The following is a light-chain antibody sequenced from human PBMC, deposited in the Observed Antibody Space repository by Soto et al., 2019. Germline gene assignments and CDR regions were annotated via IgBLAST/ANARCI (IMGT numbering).Light chain of an antibody. V-gene: IGLV1-47*01. CDR1: SSNIGNNN. Sequence: QSVLTQPPSASGTPGQRVTISCSGSSSNIGNNNVYWYQQLPGTAPKPLIYGNNQRPSGVPDRFSGSKSDTSASLAIGGLRSEDEADYYCATWDDSLRGRVFGGGTQLTVL. CDR2: GNN. CDR3: ATWDDSLRGRV. J-gene: IGLJ3*02.